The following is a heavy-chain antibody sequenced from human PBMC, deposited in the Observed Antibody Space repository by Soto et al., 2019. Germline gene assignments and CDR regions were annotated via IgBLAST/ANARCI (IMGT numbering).Heavy chain of an antibody. D-gene: IGHD1-26*01. Sequence: GASVKVSCKASGYTFTSYAMHWVRQAPGQRLEWMGWINAGNGNTKYSQKFQGRVTITRDTSASTAYMELSSLRSEDTAVYYCASSPELPPFRSFRWFDPWGQGTLVTVSS. V-gene: IGHV1-3*01. CDR1: GYTFTSYA. CDR3: ASSPELPPFRSFRWFDP. CDR2: INAGNGNT. J-gene: IGHJ5*02.